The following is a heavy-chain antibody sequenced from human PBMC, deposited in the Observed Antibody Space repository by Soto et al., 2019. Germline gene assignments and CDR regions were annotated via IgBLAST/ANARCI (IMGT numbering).Heavy chain of an antibody. CDR3: ARVGIAAAGRSLFDY. Sequence: QVQLVQSGAEVKKPGSSVKVSCKASGGTFSSYAISWVRQAPGQGLEWMGGIIPIFGTANYAQKFRGRVTITADKSTSTVYMELSSLRSEDTAVYYCARVGIAAAGRSLFDYWGQGTLVTVSS. V-gene: IGHV1-69*06. CDR1: GGTFSSYA. CDR2: IIPIFGTA. D-gene: IGHD6-13*01. J-gene: IGHJ4*02.